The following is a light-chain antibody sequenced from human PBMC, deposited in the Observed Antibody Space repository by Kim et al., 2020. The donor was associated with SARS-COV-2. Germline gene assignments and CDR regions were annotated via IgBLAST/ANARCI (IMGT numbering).Light chain of an antibody. CDR3: GTWDSSLSSWI. Sequence: GQMVTISCSGSSSNIGNNYVSWYQQFPRTAPKLLIYDNNERSSGIPDRFSGSKSGTSATLDITGLQTGDEGDYYCGTWDSSLSSWIFGGGTQLTVL. J-gene: IGLJ2*01. CDR2: DNN. V-gene: IGLV1-51*01. CDR1: SSNIGNNY.